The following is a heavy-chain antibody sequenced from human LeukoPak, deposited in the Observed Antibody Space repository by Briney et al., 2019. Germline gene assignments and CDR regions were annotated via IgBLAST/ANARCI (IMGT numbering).Heavy chain of an antibody. D-gene: IGHD6-13*01. V-gene: IGHV3-48*03. CDR2: ISSSGSSI. CDR1: GFTFSRYE. J-gene: IGHJ4*02. Sequence: GGSLRLSCAASGFTFSRYEMNWVRQAPGKGLEWVSYISSSGSSIYYADSVKGRFTNSRDNSKNTLYLQMNSLRAEDTAVYYCAKAQTQLEIYYFDYWGQGTLVTVSS. CDR3: AKAQTQLEIYYFDY.